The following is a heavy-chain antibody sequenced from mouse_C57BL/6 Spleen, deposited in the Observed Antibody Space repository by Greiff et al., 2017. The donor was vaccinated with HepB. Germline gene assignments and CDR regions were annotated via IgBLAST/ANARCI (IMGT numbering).Heavy chain of an antibody. CDR2: FYPGSGSI. CDR1: GYTFTEYT. D-gene: IGHD2-1*01. V-gene: IGHV1-62-2*01. Sequence: VQLQQPGAELVKPGASVKLSCKASGYTFTEYTIHWVKQRPGQGLEWIGWFYPGSGSIKYNEKFKDKATLTADKSSSTAYMELSSLTSEDSAVYFCARHGIYYGNLAYWGQGTLVTVSA. CDR3: ARHGIYYGNLAY. J-gene: IGHJ3*01.